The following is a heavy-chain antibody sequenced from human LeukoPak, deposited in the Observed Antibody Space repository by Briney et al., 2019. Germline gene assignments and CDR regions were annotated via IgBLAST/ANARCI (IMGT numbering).Heavy chain of an antibody. CDR3: ARLSSTHLPNY. CDR2: TSYSGST. D-gene: IGHD6-13*01. J-gene: IGHJ4*02. Sequence: SETLSLTCTVSGASSSSSSYFWGWLRQPPGKGLEWIGTTSYSGSTYYSPSLRSRITMSVDTSKNQFSLNLSSVIAADTAVYYCARLSSTHLPNYWGQGILVTISS. CDR1: GASSSSSSYF. V-gene: IGHV4-39*01.